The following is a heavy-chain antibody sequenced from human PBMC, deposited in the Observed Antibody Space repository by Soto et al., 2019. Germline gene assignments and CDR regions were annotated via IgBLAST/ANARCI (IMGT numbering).Heavy chain of an antibody. J-gene: IGHJ4*02. D-gene: IGHD3-10*01. CDR1: GGSISSGGYS. Sequence: PSETLSLTCAVSGGSISSGGYSWSWIRQPPGKGLKWIGYIYHSGSTYYNPSLKSRVTISVDRSKNQFSLKLSSVTAADTAVYYCARGGGAYGSGSYYSYYFDYWGQGTLVTVSS. V-gene: IGHV4-30-2*01. CDR2: IYHSGST. CDR3: ARGGGAYGSGSYYSYYFDY.